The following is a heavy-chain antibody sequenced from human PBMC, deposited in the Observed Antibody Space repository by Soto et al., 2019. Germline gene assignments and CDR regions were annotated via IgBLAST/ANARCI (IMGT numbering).Heavy chain of an antibody. CDR3: TRVWNSSSWYFYYYYGMDV. CDR2: IRSKAYGGTT. J-gene: IGHJ6*02. D-gene: IGHD6-13*01. Sequence: LRLSCTASGFTFGDYAMSWFRQAPGKGLEWVGFIRSKAYGGTTEYAASVKGRFTISRDDSKSIAYLQMNSLKTEDTAVYYCTRVWNSSSWYFYYYYGMDVWGQGTTVTVSS. CDR1: GFTFGDYA. V-gene: IGHV3-49*03.